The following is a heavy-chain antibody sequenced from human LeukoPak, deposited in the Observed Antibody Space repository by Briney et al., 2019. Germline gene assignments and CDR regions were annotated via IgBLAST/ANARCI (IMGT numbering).Heavy chain of an antibody. CDR1: GGSFSGYY. D-gene: IGHD3-3*01. J-gene: IGHJ3*02. V-gene: IGHV4-34*01. Sequence: SETLSLTCAVYGGSFSGYYWSWIRQPPGKGLEWIGEINHSGSTNYNPSLKSRVTISVDTSKNQFSLKLSSVTAADTAVYYCARLPYEDNAFDIWGQGTMVTVSS. CDR3: ARLPYEDNAFDI. CDR2: INHSGST.